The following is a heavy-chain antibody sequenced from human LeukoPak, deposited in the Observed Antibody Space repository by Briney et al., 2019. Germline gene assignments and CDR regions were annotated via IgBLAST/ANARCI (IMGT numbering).Heavy chain of an antibody. D-gene: IGHD2-15*01. CDR2: IYTSGAT. J-gene: IGHJ6*03. V-gene: IGHV4-4*07. Sequence: PSDTLSLTCTVSGGSISSYYWTWTRHPAGEGLEWIGRIYTSGATIYNPSLKSRVTMSVDTSKNQFSLRLSSVTAADTAVYYCARSPRAGTPYYYYVDVWGTGTTITVSS. CDR3: ARSPRAGTPYYYYVDV. CDR1: GGSISSYY.